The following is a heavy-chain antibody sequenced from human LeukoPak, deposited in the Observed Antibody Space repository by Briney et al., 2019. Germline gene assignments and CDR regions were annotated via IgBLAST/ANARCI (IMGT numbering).Heavy chain of an antibody. CDR1: GFTFSSYA. CDR2: INPSSGNT. V-gene: IGHV3-23*01. J-gene: IGHJ4*02. D-gene: IGHD5-18*01. CDR3: ADTAMVNSDY. Sequence: GGSLRLSCAASGFTFSSYAMSWVRQAPGKGLEWVSSINPSSGNTYYADSVKGRFTISGDYSKNTLYLQMNSLRAEDTAVYYCADTAMVNSDYWGQGTLVTVSS.